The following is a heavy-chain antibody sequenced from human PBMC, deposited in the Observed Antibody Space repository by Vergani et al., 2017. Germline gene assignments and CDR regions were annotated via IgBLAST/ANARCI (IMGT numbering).Heavy chain of an antibody. CDR1: GFSFGDYA. V-gene: IGHV3-49*04. CDR2: IRNKAYGGTT. Sequence: EVQLVESGGGLVPPGRSLRLSFAASGFSFGDYAMTWVRQAPGKGLGWVAFIRNKAYGGTTEYAASVKGRFTISRDDSKRLAYLQLSGLKTEDTAVYFCSRRRGYSFGYSDYWGQGTLVTVSS. D-gene: IGHD5-18*01. J-gene: IGHJ4*02. CDR3: SRRRGYSFGYSDY.